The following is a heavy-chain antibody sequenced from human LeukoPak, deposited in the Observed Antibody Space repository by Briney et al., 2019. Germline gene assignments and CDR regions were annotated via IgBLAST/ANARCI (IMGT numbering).Heavy chain of an antibody. D-gene: IGHD2-2*01. CDR1: GFTFSSYA. J-gene: IGHJ4*02. V-gene: IGHV3-30-3*01. CDR3: ARVRVPAAITWGLGY. Sequence: GGSLRLSCAASGFTFSSYAMHWVRQAPGKGLEWVAVISYDGSNKYYADSVKGRFTISRDNSKNTLYLQMNSLRAEDTAVYYCARVRVPAAITWGLGYWGQGTLVTVSS. CDR2: ISYDGSNK.